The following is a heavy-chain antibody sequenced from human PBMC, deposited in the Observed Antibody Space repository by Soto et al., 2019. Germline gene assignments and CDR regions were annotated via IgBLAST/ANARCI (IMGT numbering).Heavy chain of an antibody. CDR2: INSDGSST. CDR3: ARARSGRDAFDI. CDR1: GLTFSSYW. V-gene: IGHV3-74*01. J-gene: IGHJ3*02. D-gene: IGHD1-26*01. Sequence: GGSLRLSCAASGLTFSSYWMHWVRQAPGKGLVWVSRINSDGSSTSYADSVKGRFTISRDNAKNTLYLQMNSLRAEDTAVYYCARARSGRDAFDIWGQGTMVTVSS.